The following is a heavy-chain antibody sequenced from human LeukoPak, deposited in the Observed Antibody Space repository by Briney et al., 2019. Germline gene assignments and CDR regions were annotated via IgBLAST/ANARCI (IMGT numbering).Heavy chain of an antibody. J-gene: IGHJ5*02. V-gene: IGHV4-34*01. D-gene: IGHD4-17*01. CDR1: GGSFSGYS. CDR3: ARVYDYGDYEPFDP. CDR2: IYHTGST. Sequence: SETLSLTCAVYGGSFSGYSWNWIRQPPGKGLVWIGEIYHTGSTNYNPSLKSRVTISVDTSKNQFSLKLNSVTAADTAVYYCARVYDYGDYEPFDPWGQGTLVTVS.